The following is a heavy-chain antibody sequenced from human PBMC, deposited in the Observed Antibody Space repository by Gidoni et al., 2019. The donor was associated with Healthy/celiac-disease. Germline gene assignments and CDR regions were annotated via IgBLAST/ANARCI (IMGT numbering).Heavy chain of an antibody. CDR2: FYHSGST. CDR3: ARDRDYGDYVWNY. CDR1: GGSLSCSSW. D-gene: IGHD4-17*01. J-gene: IGHJ4*02. V-gene: IGHV4-4*02. Sequence: QVQLQSSGPGLVQPSGTLSLTRSVSGGSLSCSSWWSWGRQPPGKGLEWIGEFYHSGSTNYNPSLKSRVTISVDKSKNQFSLKLSSVTAADTAVYYCARDRDYGDYVWNYWGQGTLVTVSS.